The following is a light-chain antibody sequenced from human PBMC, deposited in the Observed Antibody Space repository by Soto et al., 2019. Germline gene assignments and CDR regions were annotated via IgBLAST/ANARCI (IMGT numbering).Light chain of an antibody. CDR3: QQYGSSLIT. CDR2: GAS. Sequence: ELVLTQSPGTPSLSPGERATLSCRASQSVSSSYLAWYQQKPGQAPRLLIYGASSRATGIPDRFSGSGSGTDFTLTISRLEPEDFAVYYCQQYGSSLITFGQGTRLEIK. CDR1: QSVSSSY. V-gene: IGKV3-20*01. J-gene: IGKJ5*01.